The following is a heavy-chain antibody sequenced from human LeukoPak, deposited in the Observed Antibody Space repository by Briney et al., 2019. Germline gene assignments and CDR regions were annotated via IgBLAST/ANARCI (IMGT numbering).Heavy chain of an antibody. D-gene: IGHD3-22*01. CDR1: GDSVSSNSAA. Sequence: SQTLSLTCAISGDSVSSNSAAWNWIRQSPSRGFEWLGRTYYRSKWYNDYAVSVKSRITIKPDTSKNQFSLKLSSVTAADTAVYYCAREGDYYDSSGYITRSIDYWGQGTLVTVSS. V-gene: IGHV6-1*01. CDR2: TYYRSKWYN. CDR3: AREGDYYDSSGYITRSIDY. J-gene: IGHJ4*02.